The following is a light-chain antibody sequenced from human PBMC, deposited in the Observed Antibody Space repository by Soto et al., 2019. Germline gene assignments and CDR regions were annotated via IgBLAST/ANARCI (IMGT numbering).Light chain of an antibody. J-gene: IGLJ2*01. V-gene: IGLV2-14*01. CDR1: SSDIGDYNY. CDR2: EVT. Sequence: QSALTQPASVSGSPGQSITISCTGTSSDIGDYNYVSWYRQDPGTAPKLTIYEVTNRPSGVSHRFSGSKSGNTASLTISGLRAEDEADYYCSSYTRDNTLVFGGGTKVTVL. CDR3: SSYTRDNTLV.